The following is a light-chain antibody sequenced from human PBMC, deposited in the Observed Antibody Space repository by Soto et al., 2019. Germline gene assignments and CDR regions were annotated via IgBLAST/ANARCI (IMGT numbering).Light chain of an antibody. CDR2: AAS. CDR3: QQANNFPST. CDR1: QGISSW. Sequence: DIQMTQSPSSVSASVGARIPITCRASQGISSWLAWYQQKPGKAHQLLIYAASRLQSGVPSRFSGTAAGTDFTLAITSLQPDDFATYYCQQANNFPSTFGPGTKVH. J-gene: IGKJ3*01. V-gene: IGKV1-12*02.